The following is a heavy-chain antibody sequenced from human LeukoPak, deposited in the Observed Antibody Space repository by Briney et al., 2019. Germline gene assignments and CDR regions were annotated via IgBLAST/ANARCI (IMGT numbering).Heavy chain of an antibody. Sequence: GASVKVSCKASGYTFTSYAMHWVRQAPGQRLEWTRWINAGNGNTKYSQKFQGRVTITRDTSASTAYMELSSLRSEDTAVYYCARMGIAAAGTLDYWGQGTLVTVSS. V-gene: IGHV1-3*01. CDR3: ARMGIAAAGTLDY. D-gene: IGHD6-13*01. CDR1: GYTFTSYA. CDR2: INAGNGNT. J-gene: IGHJ4*02.